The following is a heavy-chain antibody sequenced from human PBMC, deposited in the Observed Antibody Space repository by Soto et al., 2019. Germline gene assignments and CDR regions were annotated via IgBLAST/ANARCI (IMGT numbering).Heavy chain of an antibody. CDR1: GGTFSSYT. Sequence: GASVKVSCKASGGTFSSYTISWVRQAPGQGLEWMGRIIPILGIANYAQEFQGRVTITADKSTSTAYMELSSLRSEDTAVYYCARDRDGYNKFNWFDPWGQGTLVTSPQ. CDR2: IIPILGIA. CDR3: ARDRDGYNKFNWFDP. D-gene: IGHD5-12*01. J-gene: IGHJ5*02. V-gene: IGHV1-69*04.